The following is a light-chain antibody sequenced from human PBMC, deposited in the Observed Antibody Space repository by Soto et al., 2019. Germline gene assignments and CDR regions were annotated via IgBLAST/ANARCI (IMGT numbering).Light chain of an antibody. V-gene: IGLV2-23*02. CDR2: EVS. Sequence: QSALTQPASVSGSPGQSITISCTGTSSDVGRYNHVSWYQHHPGKAPKLLISEVSKRPSGVSNRFSGSKSDYTASLTISGLQAEDEADYYCCSYASTSPYVFGTGTKLTVL. CDR1: SSDVGRYNH. J-gene: IGLJ1*01. CDR3: CSYASTSPYV.